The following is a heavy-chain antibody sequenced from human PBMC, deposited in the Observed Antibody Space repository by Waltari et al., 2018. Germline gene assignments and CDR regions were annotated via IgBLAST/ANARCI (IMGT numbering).Heavy chain of an antibody. V-gene: IGHV3-23*01. J-gene: IGHJ4*02. D-gene: IGHD3-16*02. CDR1: GFSFMGFA. CDR2: ISGSGATP. Sequence: EVQLLESAGGLVQPGEALRLSCAASGFSFMGFAMTWVRQAPGGGRECVASISGSGATPFYADSVKVRFTIVRDNSRDTVYLQMNSLRVDDSAVYYCAKGSRGYTNYFFDSWGQGTLVSVSS. CDR3: AKGSRGYTNYFFDS.